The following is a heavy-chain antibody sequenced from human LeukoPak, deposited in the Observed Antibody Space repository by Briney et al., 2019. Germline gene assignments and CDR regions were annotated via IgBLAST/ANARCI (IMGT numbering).Heavy chain of an antibody. CDR1: GGSINSYY. Sequence: PSETLSLTCTVSGGSINSYYWNWIRQPPGKGLEWIGDIYYSGSTNYNPSLKSRVIISLDTSKNQFSLKLSSVTAADTAVYYCARRGGDSSGYYYGWYFDLWGRGTLVTVSS. CDR3: ARRGGDSSGYYYGWYFDL. D-gene: IGHD3-22*01. CDR2: IYYSGST. V-gene: IGHV4-59*01. J-gene: IGHJ2*01.